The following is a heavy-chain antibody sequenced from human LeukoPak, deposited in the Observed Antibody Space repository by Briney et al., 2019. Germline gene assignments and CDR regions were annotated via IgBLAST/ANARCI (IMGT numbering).Heavy chain of an antibody. CDR3: ARGLDTAIAS. CDR2: TYYKSKWHS. J-gene: IGHJ4*02. V-gene: IGHV6-1*01. CDR1: GDSVSNNSAT. Sequence: TSQTLSLTCAISGDSVSNNSATWNWIRQSPSRGLEWLGRTYYKSKWHSDYAVSMKSRIILNPDTSKNQFSLQLNSVTPEDTAVHFCARGLDTAIASWGQGTLVTVSS. D-gene: IGHD5-18*01.